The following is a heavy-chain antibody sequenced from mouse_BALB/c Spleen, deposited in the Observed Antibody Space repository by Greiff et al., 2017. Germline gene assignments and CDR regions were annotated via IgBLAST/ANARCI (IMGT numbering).Heavy chain of an antibody. Sequence: QVQLQQPGAELVKPGASVKLSCKASGYTFTSYWMHWVKQRPGQGLEWIGEINPSNGRTNYNEKFKSKATLTVDKSSSTAYMQLSSLTSEDSAVYYCARGDYVDYWGQGTTLTVSS. CDR3: ARGDYVDY. V-gene: IGHV1S81*02. D-gene: IGHD1-1*02. CDR2: INPSNGRT. CDR1: GYTFTSYW. J-gene: IGHJ2*01.